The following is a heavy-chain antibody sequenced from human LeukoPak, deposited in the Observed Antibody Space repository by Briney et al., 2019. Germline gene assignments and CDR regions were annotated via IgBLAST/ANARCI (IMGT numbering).Heavy chain of an antibody. CDR3: ARAQAGNYDWPLDL. Sequence: GASVKVSCKASGGTFSSYAISWVRQAPGQGLEWMGGIIPIFGTANYAQKFQGRVTITTDESTSTAYMELSSLRSDDTAVYYCARAQAGNYDWPLDLWGQGTLVTVSS. J-gene: IGHJ5*02. CDR2: IIPIFGTA. D-gene: IGHD5-12*01. CDR1: GGTFSSYA. V-gene: IGHV1-69*05.